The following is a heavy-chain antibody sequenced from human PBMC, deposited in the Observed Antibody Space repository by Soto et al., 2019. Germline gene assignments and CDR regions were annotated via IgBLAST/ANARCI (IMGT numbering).Heavy chain of an antibody. D-gene: IGHD3-10*01. J-gene: IGHJ6*03. CDR2: ISSSSSYI. CDR1: GFTFSIYS. CDR3: ARGGGSGSPDYYYYYMDV. V-gene: IGHV3-21*01. Sequence: GGSLRLSCAASGFTFSIYSMNWARQAPGKGLEWVSSISSSSSYIYYADSVKGRFTISRDNAKNSLYLQMNSLRAEDTAVYYCARGGGSGSPDYYYYYMDVWGKGTTVTVSS.